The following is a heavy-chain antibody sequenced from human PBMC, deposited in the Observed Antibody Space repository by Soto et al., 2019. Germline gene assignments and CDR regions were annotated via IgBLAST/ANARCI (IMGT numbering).Heavy chain of an antibody. D-gene: IGHD5-12*01. Sequence: ASVKVSCKASGNTFTNYGITWVRQAPGQGLEWMGWINTGDGNTRYSQRFLGRVSLTTDTSASTVSMDLSSLTSEDTAVYYCARAISGYVTWGQGTLVTV. J-gene: IGHJ5*02. V-gene: IGHV1-3*04. CDR1: GNTFTNYG. CDR2: INTGDGNT. CDR3: ARAISGYVT.